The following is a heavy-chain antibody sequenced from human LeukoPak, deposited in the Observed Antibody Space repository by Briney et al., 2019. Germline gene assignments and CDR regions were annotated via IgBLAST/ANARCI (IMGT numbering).Heavy chain of an antibody. CDR1: GFTFSSYS. Sequence: PGGSLRLSCAASGFTFSSYSMNWVRQAPGKGLEWVSSISSSSSYIYYADSVKGRSTISRDNAKNSLYLQMNSLRAEDTAVYYCARDLPYCGGDCYVDYWGQGTLVTVSS. J-gene: IGHJ4*02. D-gene: IGHD2-21*02. CDR3: ARDLPYCGGDCYVDY. CDR2: ISSSSSYI. V-gene: IGHV3-21*01.